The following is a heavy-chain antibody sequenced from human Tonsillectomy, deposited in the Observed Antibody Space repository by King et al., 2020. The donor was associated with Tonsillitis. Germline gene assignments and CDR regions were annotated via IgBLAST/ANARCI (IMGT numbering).Heavy chain of an antibody. CDR2: ISAYNGNT. CDR1: GYTFTSYG. D-gene: IGHD6-6*01. J-gene: IGHJ5*02. V-gene: IGHV1-18*04. Sequence: HVQLVQSGAEVKKPGASVKVSCKASGYTFTSYGISWVRQAPGQGLECMGWISAYNGNTNYAQKLQGRVTMTTDTSTSTAYMELRSLRSDDTAVYYCARDLLGYSSSGNWFDPWGQGTLVTVSS. CDR3: ARDLLGYSSSGNWFDP.